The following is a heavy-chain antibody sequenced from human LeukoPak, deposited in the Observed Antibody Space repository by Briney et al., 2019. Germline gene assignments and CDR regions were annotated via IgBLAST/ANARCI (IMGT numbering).Heavy chain of an antibody. V-gene: IGHV3-21*04. J-gene: IGHJ6*02. Sequence: GGSLRLSCAASGFTFSSYTMHWIRQAPGKGLEWVSSISGSNSYIFYADSVKGRFTVSRDNAKDSLYLQMNSLRAEDTAVYYCARLVVAAMHYYYGMDVWGQGTTVTVSS. CDR3: ARLVVAAMHYYYGMDV. D-gene: IGHD2-15*01. CDR1: GFTFSSYT. CDR2: ISGSNSYI.